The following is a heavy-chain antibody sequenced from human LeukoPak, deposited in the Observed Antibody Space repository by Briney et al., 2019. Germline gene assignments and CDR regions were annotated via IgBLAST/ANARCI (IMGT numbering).Heavy chain of an antibody. V-gene: IGHV3-7*01. CDR1: GFTFSSYW. CDR2: IKQDGSAK. CDR3: ARMGHVVPEIYYYYYYMDV. Sequence: GGSLRLSCAASGFTFSSYWMSWVRQAPGKGLEWVANIKQDGSAKYYVASVKGRFTISRDNAKNSLYLQMNSLRAEDTAVYYCARMGHVVPEIYYYYYYMDVWGKGTTVTVSS. D-gene: IGHD2-2*01. J-gene: IGHJ6*03.